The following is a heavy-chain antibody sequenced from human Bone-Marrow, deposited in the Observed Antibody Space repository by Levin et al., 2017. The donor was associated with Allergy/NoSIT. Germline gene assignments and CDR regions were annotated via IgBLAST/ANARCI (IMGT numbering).Heavy chain of an antibody. V-gene: IGHV3-23*01. CDR1: GFTFRSYV. CDR2: ISSDGST. D-gene: IGHD6-25*01. CDR3: AKVRDGFA. Sequence: PGGSLRLSCAAFGFTFRSYVMYWVRQVPGKGLEWVSTISSDGSTYYADSVKGRFTISRDNSKNTLYLQMNSLRAEDTAEYYCAKVRDGFAWGQGTLVTVSS. J-gene: IGHJ4*02.